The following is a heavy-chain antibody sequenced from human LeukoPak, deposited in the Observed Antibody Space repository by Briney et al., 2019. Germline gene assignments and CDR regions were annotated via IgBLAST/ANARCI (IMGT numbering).Heavy chain of an antibody. Sequence: SETLSLTCAVYGGSFSGYYWSWIRQPPGKGLEWIGEINHSGSTNYNPSLKSRVTISVDTSKNQFSLKLSSVTAADTAVYYCARHHAYDYVWGSYPRGAFDIWGQGTMVAVSS. D-gene: IGHD3-16*01. V-gene: IGHV4-34*01. CDR1: GGSFSGYY. CDR3: ARHHAYDYVWGSYPRGAFDI. J-gene: IGHJ3*02. CDR2: INHSGST.